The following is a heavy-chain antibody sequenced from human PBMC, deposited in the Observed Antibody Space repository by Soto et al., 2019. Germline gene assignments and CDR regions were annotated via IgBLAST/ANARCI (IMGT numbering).Heavy chain of an antibody. CDR1: GFTFSSHS. CDR2: ISSSSTYI. D-gene: IGHD3-22*01. CDR3: ASHPRDSSGYWYYFDY. J-gene: IGHJ4*02. V-gene: IGHV3-21*01. Sequence: EVQLVESGGGLVKPGGSLRLSCAASGFTFSSHSMNWVRQAPGKGLEWVSSISSSSTYIYYADSVKGRFTISRDNAKNSLYLQMHSLRAEDTAVYYCASHPRDSSGYWYYFDYWGQGTLVTVSS.